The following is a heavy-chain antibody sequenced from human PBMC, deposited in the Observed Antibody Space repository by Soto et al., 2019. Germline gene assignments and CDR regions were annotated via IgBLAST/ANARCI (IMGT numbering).Heavy chain of an antibody. CDR2: INPSGSI. D-gene: IGHD1-1*01. CDR1: GGPLSGNH. V-gene: IGHV4-34*01. CDR3: ARFVGATTVTRGSPRDH. Sequence: VQLQQWGAGLLKPSETLSLTCAFYGGPLSGNHWSWFRQPPGKGLEWIGEINPSGSINYNPSLKSRVTISADMSKNQFSLNLSSVTAADTAVYYCARFVGATTVTRGSPRDHWGQGTLVTVSS. J-gene: IGHJ4*02.